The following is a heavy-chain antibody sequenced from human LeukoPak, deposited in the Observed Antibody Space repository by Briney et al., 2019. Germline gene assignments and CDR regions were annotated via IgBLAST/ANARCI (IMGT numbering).Heavy chain of an antibody. V-gene: IGHV4-39*01. CDR2: IYYSGST. J-gene: IGHJ4*02. D-gene: IGHD3-22*01. CDR1: GGSISSSSYY. CDR3: ARAGITMIVVVITGFDY. Sequence: PSETLSLTCTVSGGSISSSSYYWGWIRQPPGKGLEWIGSIYYSGSTYYNPSLKSRVTISVDTSKNQFSLKLSSVTAADTAVYYCARAGITMIVVVITGFDYWGQGTLVTVSS.